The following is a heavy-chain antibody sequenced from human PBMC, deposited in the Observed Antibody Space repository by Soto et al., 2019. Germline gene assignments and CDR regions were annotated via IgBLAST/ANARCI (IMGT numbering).Heavy chain of an antibody. V-gene: IGHV3-30*18. CDR2: ISYDGSNK. Sequence: GGSLRLSCAASGFTFSSYGMHWVRQAPGKGLEWVAVISYDGSNKYYADSVKGRFTISRDNSKNTLYLQMNSLRAEDTAVYYCAKTRPVAAKSGYFDYRGQGTLVTVSS. D-gene: IGHD6-19*01. CDR1: GFTFSSYG. CDR3: AKTRPVAAKSGYFDY. J-gene: IGHJ4*02.